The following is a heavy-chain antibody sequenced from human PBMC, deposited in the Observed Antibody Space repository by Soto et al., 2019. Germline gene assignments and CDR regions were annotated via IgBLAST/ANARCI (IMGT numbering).Heavy chain of an antibody. CDR3: ARERQLGTYYFDY. Sequence: GGSLRLSCAASGFTFSSYWMHWVRQAPGKGLVWVSRINSDGSSTSYADSVKGRLTISRDNAKNTLYLQMNSLRAEDTAVYYCARERQLGTYYFDYWGQGTLVTVSS. CDR2: INSDGSST. V-gene: IGHV3-74*01. J-gene: IGHJ4*02. D-gene: IGHD6-13*01. CDR1: GFTFSSYW.